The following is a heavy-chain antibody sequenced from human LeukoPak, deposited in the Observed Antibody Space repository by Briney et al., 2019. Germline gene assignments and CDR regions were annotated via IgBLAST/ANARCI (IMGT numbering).Heavy chain of an antibody. CDR3: VRVVTRVIFDY. V-gene: IGHV3-49*04. J-gene: IGHJ4*02. Sequence: GGSLRLSCTASGFTFGDYAMSWVRQAPGKGLEWVGFIRSKAYGGTTEYAASVKGRFTISRDDSKSIAYLQMNSLKTEDTAVYYCVRVVTRVIFDYWGQGTLVTVSS. CDR2: IRSKAYGGTT. CDR1: GFTFGDYA. D-gene: IGHD5-18*01.